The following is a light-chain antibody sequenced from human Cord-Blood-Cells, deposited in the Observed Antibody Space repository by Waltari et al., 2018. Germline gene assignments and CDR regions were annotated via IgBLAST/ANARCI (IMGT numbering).Light chain of an antibody. Sequence: IVLTESPGTLSLHPGARATLSCRASQSVSSSYLAWYQQKPGQAPWILIYGASSRATGIPDRFSGSGSGTDFTLTISRLEPEDFAVYYCQQYGSSPPVTFGQGTRLEIK. CDR2: GAS. J-gene: IGKJ5*01. V-gene: IGKV3-20*01. CDR3: QQYGSSPPVT. CDR1: QSVSSSY.